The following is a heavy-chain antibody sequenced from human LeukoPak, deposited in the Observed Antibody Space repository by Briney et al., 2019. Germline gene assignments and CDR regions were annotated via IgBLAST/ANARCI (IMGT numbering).Heavy chain of an antibody. CDR3: AREDSSSRFDP. D-gene: IGHD6-13*01. J-gene: IGHJ5*02. Sequence: GGSLRLSCAASGFTFSDYYMSWIRQAPRKGLEWVSYISSSASTIYYADSVKGRFTISRDNAKNSLYLQMNSLRAEDTAVYYCAREDSSSRFDPWGQGTLVTVSS. CDR1: GFTFSDYY. V-gene: IGHV3-11*01. CDR2: ISSSASTI.